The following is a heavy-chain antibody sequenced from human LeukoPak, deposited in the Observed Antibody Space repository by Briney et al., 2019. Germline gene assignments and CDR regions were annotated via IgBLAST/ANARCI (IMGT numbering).Heavy chain of an antibody. J-gene: IGHJ4*02. D-gene: IGHD2-8*01. Sequence: SETLSLTCTVSGDPIKTFYWRCIRHPPGKAVEGCGYIYYSGSPIYNRSLKSRVTISVDTSKRQFSLKLRSVTAADTAVYYCARQPYNGGQSLDYWGQGTLVTVSS. CDR3: ARQPYNGGQSLDY. V-gene: IGHV4-59*08. CDR1: GDPIKTFY. CDR2: IYYSGSP.